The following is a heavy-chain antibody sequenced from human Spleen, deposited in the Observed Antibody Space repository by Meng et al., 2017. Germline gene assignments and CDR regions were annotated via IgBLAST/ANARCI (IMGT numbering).Heavy chain of an antibody. V-gene: IGHV4-34*12. Sequence: QVHLQQRGAGLLKPSETLSLTCAVNGGSLSGAYWNWIRQPPGKGLEWIGEIIHGGSPSYNPSLKSRVTISIDTSKNQLSLMLSSVTAADTAVYYCARRPTGIDYWGQGTLVTVSS. CDR1: GGSLSGAY. J-gene: IGHJ4*02. CDR3: ARRPTGIDY. CDR2: IIHGGSP. D-gene: IGHD2-8*02.